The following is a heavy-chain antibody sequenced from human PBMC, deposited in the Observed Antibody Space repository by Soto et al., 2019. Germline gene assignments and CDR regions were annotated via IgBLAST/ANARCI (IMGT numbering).Heavy chain of an antibody. V-gene: IGHV3-23*01. Sequence: GGSLRLSCVASGFTFSSYAISWVRQAPGKGPEWVAVISATGGTTYFADSVKGRFSISRDNSKNSLYLQMTSLRAEDPAVYYCARWYYYDCSGYYQNTYAFAIWGQGTMVTVSS. D-gene: IGHD3-22*01. CDR3: ARWYYYDCSGYYQNTYAFAI. J-gene: IGHJ3*02. CDR1: GFTFSSYA. CDR2: ISATGGTT.